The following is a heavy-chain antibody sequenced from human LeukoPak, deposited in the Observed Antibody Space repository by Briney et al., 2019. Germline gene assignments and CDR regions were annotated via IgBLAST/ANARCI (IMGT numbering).Heavy chain of an antibody. CDR2: ISNSSSYI. V-gene: IGHV3-21*01. D-gene: IGHD5-12*01. J-gene: IGHJ4*02. CDR3: ARARMATKYFDS. CDR1: GFTFSSYS. Sequence: GGSLRLSCAASGFTFSSYSMNWVRQAPGKELEWVSSISNSSSYIYYADSVKGRFTTPRHNANNSLYLQMNSLRADDTAVYYCARARMATKYFDSWGQGTLVTVSS.